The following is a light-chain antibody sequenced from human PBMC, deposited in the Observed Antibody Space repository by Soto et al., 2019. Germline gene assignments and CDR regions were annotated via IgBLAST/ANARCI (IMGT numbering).Light chain of an antibody. Sequence: DIQMTQSPSTLSASVGDRVTITCRASQSISSWLAWYQQKPGEVPKLLIYDASSLESGVPSRFSGSGSGTEFTLTISSLQPDDFATYYCQQCKSYFNFGPGTKVDIK. CDR3: QQCKSYFN. V-gene: IGKV1-5*01. CDR2: DAS. CDR1: QSISSW. J-gene: IGKJ3*01.